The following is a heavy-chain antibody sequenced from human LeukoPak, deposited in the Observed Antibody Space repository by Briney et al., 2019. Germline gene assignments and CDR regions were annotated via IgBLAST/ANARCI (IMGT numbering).Heavy chain of an antibody. CDR1: GYMFTSYG. CDR2: ISAYNGNT. Sequence: ASVKVSCKASGYMFTSYGISWVRQAPGQGLEWMGWISAYNGNTNYAQKLQGRVTMTTDTSTSTAYMELRSLRSDDTAVYYCARGGRSAYSQLSIVGATSLFYWGQGTLVTVSS. D-gene: IGHD1-26*01. CDR3: ARGGRSAYSQLSIVGATSLFY. V-gene: IGHV1-18*01. J-gene: IGHJ4*02.